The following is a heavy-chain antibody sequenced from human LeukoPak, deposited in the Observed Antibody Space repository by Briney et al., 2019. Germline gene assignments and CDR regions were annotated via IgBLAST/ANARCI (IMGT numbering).Heavy chain of an antibody. Sequence: PGGTLRLSCAASGFTFSNAWMSWVRQAPGKGPEWVGRIKSKTDGRTPDYAAPGKGRFTISRDDSKNTLYLQMNSLKTEDTAVYYCTTDVLTGYYDSSGYSGIDYWGQGTLVTVSS. CDR1: GFTFSNAW. J-gene: IGHJ4*02. CDR3: TTDVLTGYYDSSGYSGIDY. V-gene: IGHV3-15*01. CDR2: IKSKTDGRTP. D-gene: IGHD3-22*01.